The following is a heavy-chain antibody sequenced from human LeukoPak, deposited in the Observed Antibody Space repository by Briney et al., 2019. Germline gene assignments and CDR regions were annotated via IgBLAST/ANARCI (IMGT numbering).Heavy chain of an antibody. CDR2: IYYSGST. D-gene: IGHD6-25*01. J-gene: IGHJ4*02. Sequence: SETLSLTCTVSGGSISSSSYYWGWIRQPPGKGLEWIGSIYYSGSTYYNPSLKSRVTISVDTSKNQFSLKLSSVTVADTAVYYCASREAAISFDYWGQGTLVTVSS. CDR1: GGSISSSSYY. V-gene: IGHV4-39*01. CDR3: ASREAAISFDY.